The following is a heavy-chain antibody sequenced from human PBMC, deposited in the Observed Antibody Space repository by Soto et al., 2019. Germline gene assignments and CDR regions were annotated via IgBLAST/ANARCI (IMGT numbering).Heavy chain of an antibody. D-gene: IGHD3-3*01. V-gene: IGHV3-23*01. J-gene: IGHJ4*02. CDR2: ISGSGGST. Sequence: GGSLRLSCAASGFTFSSYAMSWVRQAPGKGLEWVSAISGSGGSTYYADSVKGRFTISRDNSKNTLYLQMNSLRAEDTAVYYCARDGSPVLRFLEWSPDPSFDYWGQGTLVTVSS. CDR3: ARDGSPVLRFLEWSPDPSFDY. CDR1: GFTFSSYA.